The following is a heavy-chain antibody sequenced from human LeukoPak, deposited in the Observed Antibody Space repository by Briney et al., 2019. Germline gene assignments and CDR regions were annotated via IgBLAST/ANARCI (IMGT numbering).Heavy chain of an antibody. CDR1: GFTFSSYG. V-gene: IGHV3-30*03. Sequence: GGSLRLSCAASGFTFSSYGMHWVRQAPGKGLEWVAVISYDGSNKYYADSVKGRFTTSRDDAKDSVYLQMENLKVEDTAIYYCARNFDSWGQGTLVTASS. J-gene: IGHJ4*02. CDR2: ISYDGSNK. CDR3: ARNFDS.